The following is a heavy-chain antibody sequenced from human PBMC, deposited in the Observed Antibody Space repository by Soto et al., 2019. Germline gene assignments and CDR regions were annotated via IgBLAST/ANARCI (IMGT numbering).Heavy chain of an antibody. Sequence: EVHLLESGGGLVQPGGSLRLSCAASGFPFSGYAINWVRQAPGKGLEWVSIISGIGSSTNYADSVKGRFTISRDNSRDTVYLQMDSRSAEDTAVYYCAKSYYGDYDHRLLFDHWGQGTLVTVSS. CDR1: GFPFSGYA. D-gene: IGHD4-17*01. CDR3: AKSYYGDYDHRLLFDH. J-gene: IGHJ4*02. CDR2: ISGIGSST. V-gene: IGHV3-23*01.